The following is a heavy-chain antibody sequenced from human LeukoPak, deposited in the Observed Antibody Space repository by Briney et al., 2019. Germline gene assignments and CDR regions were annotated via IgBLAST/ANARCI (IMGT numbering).Heavy chain of an antibody. V-gene: IGHV1-69*13. CDR3: ARSEVLAIYDYVWGSYPQQL. CDR1: GGTFSSYA. Sequence: AASVKVSCKASGGTFSSYAISWVRQAPGQGLEWMGGIIPIFGTANYAQKFQGRVTITADESTSTAYMELSSLRSEDTAVYYCARSEVLAIYDYVWGSYPQQLWGQGTLVTVSS. D-gene: IGHD3-16*02. J-gene: IGHJ4*02. CDR2: IIPIFGTA.